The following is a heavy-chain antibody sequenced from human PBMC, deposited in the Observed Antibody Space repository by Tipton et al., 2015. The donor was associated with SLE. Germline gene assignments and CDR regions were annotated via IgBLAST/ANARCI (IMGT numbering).Heavy chain of an antibody. J-gene: IGHJ4*02. D-gene: IGHD3-16*01. CDR1: GASISSDSYY. Sequence: TLSLTCTVSGASISSDSYYWSWIRQPAGKGLGWIGRSYTSGNTNYSPSLKSRVTITVDTSKNQFSLKLNSVTAADTAVYYCAIGAIGGKVDYWDQGTLVTFS. CDR3: AIGAIGGKVDY. V-gene: IGHV4-61*02. CDR2: SYTSGNT.